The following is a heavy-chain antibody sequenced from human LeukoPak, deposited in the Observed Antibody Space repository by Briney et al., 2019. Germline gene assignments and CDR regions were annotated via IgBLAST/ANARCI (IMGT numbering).Heavy chain of an antibody. J-gene: IGHJ4*02. CDR1: GDTFSSYA. D-gene: IGHD5-24*01. CDR3: ASRGRDGYYFDY. V-gene: IGHV1-69*04. CDR2: IIPILGIA. Sequence: SVKVSCKVSGDTFSSYATSCVRQAPGQGLEWMGRIIPILGIANCAQKFQGRVTITADKSTSTAYMELSSLRSEDTAVYYCASRGRDGYYFDYWGQGTLVTVSS.